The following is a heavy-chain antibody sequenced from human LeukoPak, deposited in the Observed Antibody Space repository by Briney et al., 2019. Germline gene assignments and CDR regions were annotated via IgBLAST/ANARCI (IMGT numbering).Heavy chain of an antibody. D-gene: IGHD3-22*01. V-gene: IGHV4-34*01. Sequence: SETLSLTCAVYGGSFSGYYWSWIRQPPGKGLEWIGEINHSGSTNYNPSLKSRVTISVDTSKNQFSLKLSSVTAADTAVYYCARGQPWYYYDSSGYYYYYWGQGTLVTDSS. CDR3: ARGQPWYYYDSSGYYYYY. CDR1: GGSFSGYY. J-gene: IGHJ4*02. CDR2: INHSGST.